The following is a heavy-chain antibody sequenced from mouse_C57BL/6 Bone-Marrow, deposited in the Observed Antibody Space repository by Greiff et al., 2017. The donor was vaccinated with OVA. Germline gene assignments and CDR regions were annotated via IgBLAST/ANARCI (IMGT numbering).Heavy chain of an antibody. CDR2: IDPENGDT. D-gene: IGHD2-9*01. CDR3: TTSYYGYDGAY. Sequence: VQLQQSGAELVRPGASVKLSCTASGFNIKDDYMHWVKQRPEQGLEWIGWIDPENGDTKYASKFQGKATITADTSSNTAYLQLSSLTSEDTAVYYCTTSYYGYDGAYWGQGTLVTVSA. CDR1: GFNIKDDY. V-gene: IGHV14-4*01. J-gene: IGHJ3*01.